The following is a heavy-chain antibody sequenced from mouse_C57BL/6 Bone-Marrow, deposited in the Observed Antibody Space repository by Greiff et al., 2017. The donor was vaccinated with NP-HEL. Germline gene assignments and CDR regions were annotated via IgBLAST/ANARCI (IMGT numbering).Heavy chain of an antibody. D-gene: IGHD2-5*01. Sequence: VQLQQPGAELVKPGASVKMSCKASGYTFTSYWITWVKQRPGQGLEWIGDIYPGSGSTNYNEKFKSKATLTVDTSSSTAYMQLSSLTSEDSAVYYCTREESNYLYYFDYWRQGTTLTVSS. CDR3: TREESNYLYYFDY. CDR1: GYTFTSYW. J-gene: IGHJ2*01. CDR2: IYPGSGST. V-gene: IGHV1-55*01.